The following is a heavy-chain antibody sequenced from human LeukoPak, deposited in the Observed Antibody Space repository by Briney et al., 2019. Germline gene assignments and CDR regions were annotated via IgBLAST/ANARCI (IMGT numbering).Heavy chain of an antibody. CDR2: IYSGGST. J-gene: IGHJ4*02. V-gene: IGHV3-53*05. D-gene: IGHD3-10*01. CDR1: GFTVSGNY. Sequence: GGSLRLSCAASGFTVSGNYMSWVRQAPGKGLEWVSIIYSGGSTFYADSVKGRFTISRDNSKNTLYLHMSSLRSEDTAVYYCATDHLSGSYYEKFDYWGQGTLVTVSS. CDR3: ATDHLSGSYYEKFDY.